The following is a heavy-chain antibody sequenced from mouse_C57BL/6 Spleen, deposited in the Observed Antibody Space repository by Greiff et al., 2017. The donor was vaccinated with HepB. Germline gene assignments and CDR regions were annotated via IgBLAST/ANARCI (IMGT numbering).Heavy chain of an antibody. Sequence: VQLQQPGAELVKPGASVKLSCKASGYTFTSYWMQWVKQRPGQGLEWIGEIDPSDSYTNYNQKFKGKATLTVDTSSSTAYMQLSILTSEDSAVYYCARDSNSWFAYWGQGTLVTVSA. CDR2: IDPSDSYT. V-gene: IGHV1-50*01. CDR1: GYTFTSYW. D-gene: IGHD2-5*01. J-gene: IGHJ3*01. CDR3: ARDSNSWFAY.